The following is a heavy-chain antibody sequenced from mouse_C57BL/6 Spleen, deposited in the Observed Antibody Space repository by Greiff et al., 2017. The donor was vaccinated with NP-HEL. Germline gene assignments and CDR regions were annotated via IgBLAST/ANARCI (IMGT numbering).Heavy chain of an antibody. CDR2: IRNKANGYTT. CDR3: ARSERGYYAMDY. Sequence: EVKVVESGGGLVQPGGSLSLSCAASGFTFTDYYMSWVRQPPGKALEWLGFIRNKANGYTTEYSASVKGRFTISRDNSQSILYLQMNALRAEDSATYYCARSERGYYAMDYWGQGTSVTVSS. J-gene: IGHJ4*01. CDR1: GFTFTDYY. V-gene: IGHV7-3*01.